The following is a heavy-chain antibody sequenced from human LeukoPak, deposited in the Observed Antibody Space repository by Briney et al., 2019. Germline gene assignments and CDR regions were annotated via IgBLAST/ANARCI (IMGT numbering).Heavy chain of an antibody. V-gene: IGHV4-34*01. Sequence: PSETLSLTCAVYGGSFSGYYWSWIRQPPGKGLEWIGEINHSGSTNYNPSLKSRVTISVDTSKNHFSLKLSSVTAADTAVYYCARYNAGYCSGGSCYAPDAFDIWGQGTMVTVSS. CDR1: GGSFSGYY. J-gene: IGHJ3*02. D-gene: IGHD2-15*01. CDR2: INHSGST. CDR3: ARYNAGYCSGGSCYAPDAFDI.